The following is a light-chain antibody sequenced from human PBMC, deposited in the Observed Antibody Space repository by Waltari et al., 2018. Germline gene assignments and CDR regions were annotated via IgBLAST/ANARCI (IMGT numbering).Light chain of an antibody. CDR1: SSDVGGYNY. Sequence: QSALTQPASVSGSPGQSLTISCTGTSSDVGGYNYVSWYQQHPGKAPKLMIYDVSKRPSGVSNRFSGSKSGNTASLTISGLQAEDEADYYCCSYAGSSTLFGGGTKLTVL. CDR3: CSYAGSSTL. V-gene: IGLV2-23*02. J-gene: IGLJ2*01. CDR2: DVS.